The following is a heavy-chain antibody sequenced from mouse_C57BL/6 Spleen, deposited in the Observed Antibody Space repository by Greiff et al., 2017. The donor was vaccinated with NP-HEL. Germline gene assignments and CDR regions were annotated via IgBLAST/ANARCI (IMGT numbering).Heavy chain of an antibody. D-gene: IGHD2-3*01. CDR1: GYAFTNYL. Sequence: VQLQQSGAELVRPGTSVKVSCKASGYAFTNYLIEWVKQRPGQGLEWIGVINPGSGGTNYNEKFKGKATLTADKSSSTAYMQLSSLTSEDSAVYFCARSDGTWFAYWGQGTLVTVSA. CDR3: ARSDGTWFAY. V-gene: IGHV1-54*01. CDR2: INPGSGGT. J-gene: IGHJ3*01.